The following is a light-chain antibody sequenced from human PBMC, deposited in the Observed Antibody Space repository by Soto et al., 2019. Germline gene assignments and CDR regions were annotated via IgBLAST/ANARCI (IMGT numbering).Light chain of an antibody. Sequence: QSALTQPPSVSGAPGQRVTISCTGSSSNIGAGYDVHWYQQLPGTAPKLLIYGDSNRPSGVPVRFSGSNSGTSASLAITGLHAEDEADYYCQAYDSSLSGYVFGTGTKLTVL. CDR1: SSNIGAGYD. J-gene: IGLJ1*01. CDR3: QAYDSSLSGYV. CDR2: GDS. V-gene: IGLV1-40*01.